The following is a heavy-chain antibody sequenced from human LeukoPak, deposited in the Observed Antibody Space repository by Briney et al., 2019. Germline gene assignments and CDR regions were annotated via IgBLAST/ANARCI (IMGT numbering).Heavy chain of an antibody. J-gene: IGHJ5*02. D-gene: IGHD3-3*01. Sequence: SETLSLTCAVSGYSISSGYYWGWIRQPPGKGLEWIGSIYHSGSTYYNPSLKSRVTISVDTSKNQFSLKLSSVTAADTAVYYCVRQSTYDFWSGYYRGDPNWFDPWGQGTLVTVSS. V-gene: IGHV4-38-2*01. CDR2: IYHSGST. CDR1: GYSISSGYY. CDR3: VRQSTYDFWSGYYRGDPNWFDP.